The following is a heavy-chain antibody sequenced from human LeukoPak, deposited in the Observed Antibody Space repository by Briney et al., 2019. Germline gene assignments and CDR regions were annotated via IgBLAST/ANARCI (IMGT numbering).Heavy chain of an antibody. CDR1: GFTFSSYA. CDR2: ISGSGGST. V-gene: IGHV3-23*01. CDR3: IVFGDSNH. Sequence: AGGSLRLSCAASGFTFSSYAMSWVRQAPGKGPEWVSAISGSGGSTYYADSVKGRFTISRDTSKKTLYLQINSLRVEDTAVYYCIVFGDSNHWGQGTLVTVSS. D-gene: IGHD4-17*01. J-gene: IGHJ5*02.